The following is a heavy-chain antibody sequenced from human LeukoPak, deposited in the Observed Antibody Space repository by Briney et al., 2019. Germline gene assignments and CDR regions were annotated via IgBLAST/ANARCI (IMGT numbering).Heavy chain of an antibody. V-gene: IGHV1-2*02. J-gene: IGHJ4*02. CDR2: INPNSGGT. D-gene: IGHD3-22*01. Sequence: ASVTVSFTASGYTFTVYYMHWVRQAPGQGLEWMGWINPNSGGTNYSQKFPGRVTMTRDTSISTAYLELSRLRYDDTAVYYCARGRSKAYYYDSSGYDSVDYWGQGTLVTVSS. CDR3: ARGRSKAYYYDSSGYDSVDY. CDR1: GYTFTVYY.